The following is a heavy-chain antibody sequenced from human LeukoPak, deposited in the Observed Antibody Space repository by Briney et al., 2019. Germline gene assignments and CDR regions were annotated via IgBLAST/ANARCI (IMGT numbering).Heavy chain of an antibody. CDR1: GYSISSGYY. V-gene: IGHV4-38-2*01. J-gene: IGHJ4*02. CDR2: LYHSGIT. D-gene: IGHD3-9*01. Sequence: MSSETLSLTCAVSGYSISSGYYWGWIRQPPGKGLEWIGSLYHSGITYYNPSLNRHDTISVDTSKNQFSLKLSSVTAADTAVYYCARVRYDILTGYGAXGFDXXXQGXLVT. CDR3: ARVRYDILTGYGAXGFDX.